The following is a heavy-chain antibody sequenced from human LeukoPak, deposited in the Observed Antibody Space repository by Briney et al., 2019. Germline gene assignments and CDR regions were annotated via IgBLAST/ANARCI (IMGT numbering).Heavy chain of an antibody. CDR3: ARERDGRFDY. V-gene: IGHV3-7*01. J-gene: IGHJ4*02. Sequence: GGSLRLSCAVSGLTFRSYWMSWVRQAPGKGLEWVANINQDGSEKYFVDSVKGRFTISRDNAKNSLHLQMNTLRAEDTAVYYCARERDGRFDYWGQGTLVTVSS. CDR1: GLTFRSYW. CDR2: INQDGSEK. D-gene: IGHD5-24*01.